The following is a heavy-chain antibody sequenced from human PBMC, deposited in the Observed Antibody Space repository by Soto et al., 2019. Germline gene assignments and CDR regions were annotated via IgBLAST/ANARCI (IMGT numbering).Heavy chain of an antibody. D-gene: IGHD3-10*01. CDR1: GFTFSDHY. V-gene: IGHV3-72*01. J-gene: IGHJ4*02. CDR3: TVWGSGNDFGAA. Sequence: EVQLVESGGGLVQPGGSLRLSCAASGFTFSDHYMDWVRQAPGKGLERVGRSKNKADSYTTEYAASVKGRFTISRDGSKNSLFLQMNSLKTDDTAVYYCTVWGSGNDFGAAWGQGILVTVSS. CDR2: SKNKADSYTT.